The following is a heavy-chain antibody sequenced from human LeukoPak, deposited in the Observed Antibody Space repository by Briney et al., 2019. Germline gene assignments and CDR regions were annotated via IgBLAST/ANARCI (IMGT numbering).Heavy chain of an antibody. J-gene: IGHJ6*04. CDR1: GFTFSSYS. V-gene: IGHV3-21*01. D-gene: IGHD3-9*01. CDR3: ARAVRDFDWFLGMDV. CDR2: ISSSSSDI. Sequence: PGGSLRLSCAASGFTFSSYSMNWVRQAPGKGLEWVSYISSSSSDIYYADSVKGRFTISRDNAKNSLYLQMNSLRAEDTAVYYCARAVRDFDWFLGMDVWGKGTTVTVSS.